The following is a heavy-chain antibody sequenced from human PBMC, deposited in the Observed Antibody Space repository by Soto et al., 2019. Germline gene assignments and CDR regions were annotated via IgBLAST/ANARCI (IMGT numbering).Heavy chain of an antibody. V-gene: IGHV1-69*02. CDR2: IIPILGIA. CDR1: GGTFSSYT. J-gene: IGHJ6*02. D-gene: IGHD3-9*01. CDR3: ARVGDYDILTGYYKGDYYYYYGMDV. Sequence: SLKVSCKASGGTFSSYTISWVRQAPGQGLEWMGRIIPILGIANYAQKFQGRVTITADKSTSTAYMELSSLRSEDTAVYYCARVGDYDILTGYYKGDYYYYYGMDVWGQGTTVTVSS.